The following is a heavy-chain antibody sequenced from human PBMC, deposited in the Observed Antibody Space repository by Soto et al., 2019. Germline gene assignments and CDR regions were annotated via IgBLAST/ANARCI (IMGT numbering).Heavy chain of an antibody. J-gene: IGHJ6*02. CDR3: ARQQLNYYYGMDV. CDR1: GYTFTRYY. D-gene: IGHD6-13*01. Sequence: GXSVKVSCRASGYTFTRYYLHWVRQAPGQGLEWMGIINPSGGSTSYAQKFQGRVTMTRDTSTSTVYMELSSLRSEDTAVYYCARQQLNYYYGMDVWGQGTTVIVSS. V-gene: IGHV1-46*01. CDR2: INPSGGST.